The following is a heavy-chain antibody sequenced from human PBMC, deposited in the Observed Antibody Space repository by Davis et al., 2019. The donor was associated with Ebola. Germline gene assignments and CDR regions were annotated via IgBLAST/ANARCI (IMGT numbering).Heavy chain of an antibody. CDR3: TSTLDGDYVDY. CDR1: GFTFSGSA. J-gene: IGHJ4*02. Sequence: GGSLRLSCAASGFTFSGSAMHWVRQASGKGLEWVGRIRSKANSYATAYAASVKGRFTISRDDSKNTAYLQMNSLKTEDTAVYYCTSTLDGDYVDYWGRGTLVTVSS. CDR2: IRSKANSYAT. V-gene: IGHV3-73*01. D-gene: IGHD4-17*01.